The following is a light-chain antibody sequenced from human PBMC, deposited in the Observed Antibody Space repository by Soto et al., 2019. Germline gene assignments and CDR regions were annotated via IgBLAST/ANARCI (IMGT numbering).Light chain of an antibody. J-gene: IGKJ1*01. Sequence: DIVMTQSPLSLPVTPGEPASISCRSSQSLLHSNGYNYLDWYLQKPGQSPQLLIYLGSNRASGVPDRFSGSGSGTDFTLKISRVEAEDVGVYYCMQALQTPRFGHGTKVDIK. CDR2: LGS. CDR3: MQALQTPR. V-gene: IGKV2-28*01. CDR1: QSLLHSNGYNY.